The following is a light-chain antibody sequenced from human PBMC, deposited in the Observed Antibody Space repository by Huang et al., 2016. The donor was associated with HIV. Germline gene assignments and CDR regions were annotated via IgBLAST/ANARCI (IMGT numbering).Light chain of an antibody. CDR1: QNLNNF. Sequence: EIVLTQSPPTVSLFLGDRVTLSCRATQNLNNFLAWYHQKPGRAPTLLMYDASIRPSGIPARFTGSGSGTDFTLTISSLETEDVAIYYCQQRYDRVTFGGGT. CDR2: DAS. CDR3: QQRYDRVT. V-gene: IGKV3-11*01. J-gene: IGKJ4*01.